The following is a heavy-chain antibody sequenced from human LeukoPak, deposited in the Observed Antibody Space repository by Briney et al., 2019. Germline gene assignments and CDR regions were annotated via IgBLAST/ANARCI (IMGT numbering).Heavy chain of an antibody. V-gene: IGHV3-30*04. CDR3: ARGFCSSTSCHAYP. Sequence: GRSLRLSCAASGFTFSSYAMHWVRQAPGKGLEWVAVISYDGSNKYYADSVKGRFTISRDNSKNTLYLQMNSLRAEDTAVYYCARGFCSSTSCHAYPWGRGTLVTVSS. CDR1: GFTFSSYA. J-gene: IGHJ5*02. CDR2: ISYDGSNK. D-gene: IGHD2-2*01.